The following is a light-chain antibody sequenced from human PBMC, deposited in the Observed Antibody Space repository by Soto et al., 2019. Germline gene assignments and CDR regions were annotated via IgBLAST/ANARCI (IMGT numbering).Light chain of an antibody. CDR2: RAS. J-gene: IGKJ1*01. CDR1: QSISNW. V-gene: IGKV1-5*03. Sequence: DIQMTQSPSTLSASVGDRVTITCRASQSISNWLAWYQQKPGKAPKLLIYRASTLESGVPSRFSGSGSGTEFTLTTSSLQPDDFATYYCQQYNSYSWTFGQGTKVDIK. CDR3: QQYNSYSWT.